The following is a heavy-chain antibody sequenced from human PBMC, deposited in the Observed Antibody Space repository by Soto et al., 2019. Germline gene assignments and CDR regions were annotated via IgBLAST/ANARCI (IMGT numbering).Heavy chain of an antibody. J-gene: IGHJ4*02. D-gene: IGHD3-3*01. CDR2: INPYNGHT. CDR1: GYTFTTYT. CDR3: ARGPLFLEWLGSYYLDF. Sequence: GASVKVSCKTSGYTFTTYTISWLRQAPGQGLEWMGWINPYNGHTDYAQSLQGRVTMTRDIPTSTAYMEPRGLRSDDTAVYYCARGPLFLEWLGSYYLDFWGQGTLVTVSS. V-gene: IGHV1-18*04.